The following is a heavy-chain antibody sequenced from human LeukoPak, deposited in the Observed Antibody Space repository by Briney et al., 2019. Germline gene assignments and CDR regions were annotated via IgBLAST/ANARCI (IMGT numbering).Heavy chain of an antibody. CDR3: AREYDIMTGYLDY. CDR1: GGTFSSYA. Sequence: SSVKVSCKASGGTFSSYAIRWVRQAPGQGLEWMGGIIPIFGTANYAQKFQGRVTITTDESTSTAYMELSSLRTEDTSVDYCAREYDIMTGYLDYWGRGPLVTVSS. CDR2: IIPIFGTA. J-gene: IGHJ4*02. V-gene: IGHV1-69*05. D-gene: IGHD3-9*01.